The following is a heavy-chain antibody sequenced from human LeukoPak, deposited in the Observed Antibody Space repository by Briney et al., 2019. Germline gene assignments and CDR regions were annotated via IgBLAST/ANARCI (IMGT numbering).Heavy chain of an antibody. CDR1: GRSISRYY. V-gene: IGHV4-59*01. D-gene: IGHD2-15*01. CDR3: ARDIVVVVATNSAFDI. Sequence: ADTLSLPCTVSGRSISRYYWSWIRQPPGKGLEWIGYIYYSGSTNYNPSLKSRVTISLDTSKNQYSLKLSSVTAADTAVYYCARDIVVVVATNSAFDIWGQGTKVTVSS. J-gene: IGHJ3*02. CDR2: IYYSGST.